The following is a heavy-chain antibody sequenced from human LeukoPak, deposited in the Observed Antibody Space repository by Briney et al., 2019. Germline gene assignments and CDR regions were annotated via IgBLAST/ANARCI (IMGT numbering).Heavy chain of an antibody. Sequence: SETLSLTCTVSGYSISSGHYWGWIRQPPGKGLEWIGSIYHSGSTYYNPSLKSRVTISVDTSKNQFSLKLSSVTAADTAVYYCARQDDYGDYSLDPWGQGTLVTVSS. CDR3: ARQDDYGDYSLDP. D-gene: IGHD4-17*01. J-gene: IGHJ5*02. CDR1: GYSISSGHY. CDR2: IYHSGST. V-gene: IGHV4-38-2*02.